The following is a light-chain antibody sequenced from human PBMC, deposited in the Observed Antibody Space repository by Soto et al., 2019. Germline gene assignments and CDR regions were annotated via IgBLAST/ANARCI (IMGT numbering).Light chain of an antibody. J-gene: IGKJ5*01. V-gene: IGKV1-39*01. CDR1: QSINSY. CDR3: QQTYSTPHT. CDR2: AAS. Sequence: DIQMTQSPSSLSASVGDRVTITCRASQSINSYLNWYQQKPGKAPKLLIYAASSLQSGVPSRFSGSGSGTAFTLTISSLQPEDFATYYCQQTYSTPHTFGHGTRLEIK.